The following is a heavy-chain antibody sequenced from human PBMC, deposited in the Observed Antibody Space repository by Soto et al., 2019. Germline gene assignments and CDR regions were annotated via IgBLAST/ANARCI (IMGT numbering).Heavy chain of an antibody. CDR1: GFTFSSYG. CDR3: ARWGYYYDSSGQGGMDV. CDR2: IWYDGSNK. D-gene: IGHD3-22*01. Sequence: AGGSLRLSCAASGFTFSSYGMHWVRQAPGKGLEWVAVIWYDGSNKYYADSVKGRFTISRDNSKNTLYLQMNSLRAEDAAVYYCARWGYYYDSSGQGGMDVWGQGTTVTVS. J-gene: IGHJ6*02. V-gene: IGHV3-33*01.